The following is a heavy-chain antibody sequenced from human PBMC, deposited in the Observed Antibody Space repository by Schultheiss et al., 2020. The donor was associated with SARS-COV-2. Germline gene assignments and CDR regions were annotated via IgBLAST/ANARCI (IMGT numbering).Heavy chain of an antibody. CDR2: ISAYNGNT. CDR1: GGTFSSYG. Sequence: ASVKVSCKASGGTFSSYGISWVRQAPGQGLEWMGWISAYNGNTNYAQKLQGRVTMTTDTSTSTAYMELRSLRSDDTAVYYCARDRMTTVTTGDFDIWGQGTMVTVSS. D-gene: IGHD4-17*01. J-gene: IGHJ3*02. CDR3: ARDRMTTVTTGDFDI. V-gene: IGHV1-18*01.